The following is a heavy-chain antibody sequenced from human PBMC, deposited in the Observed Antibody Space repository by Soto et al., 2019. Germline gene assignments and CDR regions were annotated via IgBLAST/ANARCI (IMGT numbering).Heavy chain of an antibody. D-gene: IGHD6-19*01. CDR2: INPSGGST. Sequence: GASVKVSCKASGYTFTSYYMHWVRQAPGQGLEWMGIINPSGGSTSYAQKFQGRVTMTRDTSTSTVYMELSSLRSEDTAVYYCARILGNKIGKQWLNNAMGMDVWGQGTTVTVSS. J-gene: IGHJ6*02. V-gene: IGHV1-46*01. CDR3: ARILGNKIGKQWLNNAMGMDV. CDR1: GYTFTSYY.